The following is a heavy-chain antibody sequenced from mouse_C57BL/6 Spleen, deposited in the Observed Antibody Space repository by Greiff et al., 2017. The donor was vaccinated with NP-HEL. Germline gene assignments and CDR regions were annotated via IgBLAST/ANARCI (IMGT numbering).Heavy chain of an antibody. J-gene: IGHJ2*01. D-gene: IGHD1-1*02. CDR3: TRKDYHYCDY. CDR1: GYTFTDYE. V-gene: IGHV1-15*01. CDR2: IDPETGGT. Sequence: VQLQQSGAELVRPGASVTLSCKASGYTFTDYEMHWVKQTPVHGLEWIGAIDPETGGTAYNQKFKGKAILTADKSSSTAYMELRSLTSEDSAVYYCTRKDYHYCDYWGQGTTLTVSS.